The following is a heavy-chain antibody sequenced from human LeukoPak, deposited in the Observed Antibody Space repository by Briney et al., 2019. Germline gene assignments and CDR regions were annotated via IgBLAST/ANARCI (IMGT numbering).Heavy chain of an antibody. CDR3: AHSRGGKETGYFDY. J-gene: IGHJ4*02. D-gene: IGHD4-23*01. V-gene: IGHV2-5*02. Sequence: ESGPTLVNPTQTLTLTCTFSGFSINTNGMGVGWIRQPPGKALEWLALIYWDGDKRYSPSLKTRLTITKDTSKNQVVLTMTNMGPVDTATYYCAHSRGGKETGYFDYWGQGTLVTVSS. CDR1: GFSINTNGMG. CDR2: IYWDGDK.